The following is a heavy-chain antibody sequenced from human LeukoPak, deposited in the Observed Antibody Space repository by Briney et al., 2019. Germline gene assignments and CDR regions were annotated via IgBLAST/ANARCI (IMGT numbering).Heavy chain of an antibody. Sequence: ASVKVSCKASGYTFTGYYMHWVRQAPGQGLEWMGWINPNSGGTNYAQKFQGRVTMTRDTSISTAYMELSRLRSDDTAVYYCARDPNDILTGYRGYYYYYYYMDVWGKGTTVTVSS. CDR1: GYTFTGYY. J-gene: IGHJ6*03. CDR3: ARDPNDILTGYRGYYYYYYYMDV. CDR2: INPNSGGT. D-gene: IGHD3-9*01. V-gene: IGHV1-2*02.